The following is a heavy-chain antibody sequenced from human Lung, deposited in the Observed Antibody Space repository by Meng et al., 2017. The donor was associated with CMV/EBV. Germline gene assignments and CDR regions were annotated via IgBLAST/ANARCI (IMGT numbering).Heavy chain of an antibody. CDR3: AKGLKAAAGTREYYYGMDV. J-gene: IGHJ6*02. V-gene: IGHV3-30*18. CDR2: ISYDGSKK. CDR1: GFTFRNYG. D-gene: IGHD6-13*01. Sequence: GGSLRLXCEASGFTFRNYGIHWVRQAPGKGLEWLAVISYDGSKKYYADSVKGRFTISRDNSKNTLELQMNSLRVEDTAVYFCAKGLKAAAGTREYYYGMDVWGQGXAVTVSS.